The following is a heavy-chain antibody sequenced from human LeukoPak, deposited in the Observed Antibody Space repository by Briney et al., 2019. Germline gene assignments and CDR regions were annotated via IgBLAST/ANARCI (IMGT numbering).Heavy chain of an antibody. CDR2: IYPDDSDT. V-gene: IGHV5-51*01. CDR3: ARRGISWAQFDY. J-gene: IGHJ4*02. D-gene: IGHD6-13*01. Sequence: GESLKISCKGSGYTFSSYWIGWVRQMPGKGLEWMGIIYPDDSDTRYSPSFEGQVTISADKSTSTAYLQWNSLKASDTAIYYCARRGISWAQFDYWGQGTLVTVSS. CDR1: GYTFSSYW.